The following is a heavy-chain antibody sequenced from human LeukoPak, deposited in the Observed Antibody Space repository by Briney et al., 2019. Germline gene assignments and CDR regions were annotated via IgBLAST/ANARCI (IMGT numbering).Heavy chain of an antibody. D-gene: IGHD3-22*01. V-gene: IGHV1-2*02. Sequence: GASVKVSCKASGYTFTGYYMHWVRQAPGQGLEWMGWINPNSGGTNYAQKFQGRVTMTRDTSISTAYMELSRLRSDDTAVYYCARDVFSRYYYDSSGSPPYGMDVWGQGTTVTVSS. CDR2: INPNSGGT. CDR3: ARDVFSRYYYDSSGSPPYGMDV. CDR1: GYTFTGYY. J-gene: IGHJ6*02.